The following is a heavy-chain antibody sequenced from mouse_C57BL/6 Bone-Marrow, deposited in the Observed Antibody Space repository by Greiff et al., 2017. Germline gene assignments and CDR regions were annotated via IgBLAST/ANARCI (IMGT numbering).Heavy chain of an antibody. D-gene: IGHD2-2*01. J-gene: IGHJ3*01. V-gene: IGHV1-15*01. CDR2: IDPETGGT. Sequence: VQLQQSGAELVRPGASVTLSCKASGYTFTDYEMHWVKQTPVHGLEWIGAIDPETGGTAYNQKFKGKAILTADKSSSTAYMELRNLTSEDSAVYYCTKIYYGYDRAWFAYWGQGTLVTVSA. CDR1: GYTFTDYE. CDR3: TKIYYGYDRAWFAY.